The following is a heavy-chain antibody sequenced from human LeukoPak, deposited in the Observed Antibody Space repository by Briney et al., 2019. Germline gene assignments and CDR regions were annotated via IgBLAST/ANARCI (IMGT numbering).Heavy chain of an antibody. CDR2: INHSGST. J-gene: IGHJ4*02. V-gene: IGHV4-34*01. CDR3: ARVIAAAGTRHYFDY. CDR1: GGSFSGYY. D-gene: IGHD6-13*01. Sequence: PSETLSLTCAGYGGSFSGYYWSWIRQPPGKGLEWIGEINHSGSTNYNPSLKSRVTISVDTSKNQFSLKLSSVTAADTAVYYCARVIAAAGTRHYFDYWGQGTLVTVSS.